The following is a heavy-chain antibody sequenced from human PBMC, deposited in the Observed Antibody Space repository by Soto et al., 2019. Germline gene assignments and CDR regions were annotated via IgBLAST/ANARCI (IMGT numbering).Heavy chain of an antibody. V-gene: IGHV4-34*01. Sequence: ETLSLTCAVYGGSLSGYYWSWIRQPPGKALEWIGEINHSGNTNYNPSLKSRVTISVDTSKNQLFLNLSSVTAADTAMYYCARHHVRGRTIAGAAEFWGQGTLVTVSS. CDR2: INHSGNT. D-gene: IGHD1-26*01. CDR3: ARHHVRGRTIAGAAEF. CDR1: GGSLSGYY. J-gene: IGHJ4*02.